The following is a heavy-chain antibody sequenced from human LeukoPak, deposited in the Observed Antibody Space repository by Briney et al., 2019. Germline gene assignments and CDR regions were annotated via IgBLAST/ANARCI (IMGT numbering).Heavy chain of an antibody. CDR1: GGSFSGYY. V-gene: IGHV3-11*04. D-gene: IGHD1-26*01. Sequence: LSLTCAVYGGSFSGYYWSWIRQPPGKGLEWVSYISQSGTSAHYADSVRGRFTISRDNAKNSVYLQMNSLRAEDTAVYYCTRGSQWDLLGSCDYWGQGTLVSVSS. J-gene: IGHJ4*02. CDR3: TRGSQWDLLGSCDY. CDR2: ISQSGTSA.